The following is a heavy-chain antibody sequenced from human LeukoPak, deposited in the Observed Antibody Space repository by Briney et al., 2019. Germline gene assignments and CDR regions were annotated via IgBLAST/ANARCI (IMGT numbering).Heavy chain of an antibody. J-gene: IGHJ4*02. Sequence: GGSLRLSCAASGFIFSSYSMNWVRQAPGKGLEWVSYISTSSSTIHYADSVEGRFTISRDNAKNSLYLQLDSLRAEDTALYYCATLLGDITCFNYWGQGTLVTVSS. CDR2: ISTSSSTI. CDR3: ATLLGDITCFNY. CDR1: GFIFSSYS. V-gene: IGHV3-48*04. D-gene: IGHD2-21*01.